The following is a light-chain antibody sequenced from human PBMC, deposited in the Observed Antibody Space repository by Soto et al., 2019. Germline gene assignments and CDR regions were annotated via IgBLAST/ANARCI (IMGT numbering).Light chain of an antibody. CDR2: EVS. J-gene: IGLJ3*02. V-gene: IGLV2-14*01. CDR3: SSYTTSSTQV. Sequence: QSALTQPASVSGSPGQSITISCTGTSSDVGYYNYVSWYQHHPGKAPKLMIYEVSNRPSGVSNRFSGSKSGNTASLTISGLQAKDEADYYCSSYTTSSTQVFGGGTKLTVL. CDR1: SSDVGYYNY.